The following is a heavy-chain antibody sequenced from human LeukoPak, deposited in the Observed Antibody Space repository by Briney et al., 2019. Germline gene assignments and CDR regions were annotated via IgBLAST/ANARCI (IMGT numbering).Heavy chain of an antibody. Sequence: GASLRLSCAVSGFIVSHNYMSWVRQAPGKGLEWVSIIYSGGDTYYADSVKGRFTISRDNSNNTLYLQMNSLRAEDTGVYYCARDRRYSSSWYFWNWGQGALVTVSS. CDR3: ARDRRYSSSWYFWN. CDR1: GFIVSHNY. CDR2: IYSGGDT. J-gene: IGHJ4*02. V-gene: IGHV3-53*01. D-gene: IGHD6-13*01.